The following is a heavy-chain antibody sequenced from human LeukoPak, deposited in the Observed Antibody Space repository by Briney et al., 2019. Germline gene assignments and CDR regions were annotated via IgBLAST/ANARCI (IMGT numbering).Heavy chain of an antibody. V-gene: IGHV3-21*01. D-gene: IGHD2-15*01. Sequence: GGSLRLSCAASGFTFSSYSMNWVRQAPGKGLEWVSSISSSRTYIYYADSLKGRFTISRDNAKNSLYLQMNSLRAEDTAVYYCARGLYYFDFWGQGTLVTVSS. J-gene: IGHJ4*02. CDR3: ARGLYYFDF. CDR2: ISSSRTYI. CDR1: GFTFSSYS.